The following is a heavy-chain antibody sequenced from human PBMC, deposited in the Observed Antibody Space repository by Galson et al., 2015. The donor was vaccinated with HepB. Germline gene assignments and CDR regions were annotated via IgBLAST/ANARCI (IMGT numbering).Heavy chain of an antibody. CDR1: GSTFSTYT. CDR2: IIPIFGTG. CDR3: AATHNWGKDY. D-gene: IGHD7-27*01. J-gene: IGHJ4*01. V-gene: IGHV1-69*13. Sequence: SVKVSCKASGSTFSTYTVSWVRQAPGQGLEWMGGIIPIFGTGHYAQKFQGRVTITADESTSTAYMELSSLRSEDTAVYYCAATHNWGKDYWGHGTLVIVSS.